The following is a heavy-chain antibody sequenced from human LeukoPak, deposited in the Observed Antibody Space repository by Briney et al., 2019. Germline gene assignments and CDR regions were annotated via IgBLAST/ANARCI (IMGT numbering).Heavy chain of an antibody. Sequence: GGSLRLSCAASGFTFSSYWMHWVRQAPGKGLVWVSRINNDESHTTYADSVKGRFTISRDNAKNTLYLQMNSLRVEDTAVYHCARGYSSSWNNAFDIWGQGTTVTVSS. CDR2: INNDESHT. CDR3: ARGYSSSWNNAFDI. D-gene: IGHD6-13*01. V-gene: IGHV3-74*01. J-gene: IGHJ3*02. CDR1: GFTFSSYW.